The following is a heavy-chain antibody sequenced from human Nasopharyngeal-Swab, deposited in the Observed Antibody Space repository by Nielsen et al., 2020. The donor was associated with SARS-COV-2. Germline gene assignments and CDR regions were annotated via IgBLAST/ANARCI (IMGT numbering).Heavy chain of an antibody. Sequence: GESLKISCATSGFTFTNAWMSWVRQAPGKGPEWVGLIKGQTDGGTTDYAAPVKGRFTISRDDSKNTLYLQMNRLKTEDTAMYFCTTVPDRYVWERYRPFDHWGQGTLVTVSS. CDR1: GFTFTNAW. CDR3: TTVPDRYVWERYRPFDH. V-gene: IGHV3-15*01. J-gene: IGHJ4*02. CDR2: IKGQTDGGTT. D-gene: IGHD3-16*02.